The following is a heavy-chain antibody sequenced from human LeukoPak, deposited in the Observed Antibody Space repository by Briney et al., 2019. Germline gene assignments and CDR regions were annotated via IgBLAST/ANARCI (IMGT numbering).Heavy chain of an antibody. V-gene: IGHV1-2*02. CDR2: INPNSGGT. D-gene: IGHD3-3*01. CDR1: GYTFTGYY. Sequence: ASVKVSCKASGYTFTGYYMHWVRQAPGQGLEWMGWINPNSGGTNYAQKFQGRVTMTRDTSISTAYMELSRLRSDDTAVYYCARSDYDFWSGYSLRLFDYWGQGTLVTVSS. CDR3: ARSDYDFWSGYSLRLFDY. J-gene: IGHJ4*02.